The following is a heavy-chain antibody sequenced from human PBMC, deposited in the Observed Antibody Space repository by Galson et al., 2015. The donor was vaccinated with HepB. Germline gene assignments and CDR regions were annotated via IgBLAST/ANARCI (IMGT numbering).Heavy chain of an antibody. D-gene: IGHD1-1*01. CDR3: ARAWTSRPSTRQTDHFDY. CDR1: GDSVSSRTAS. CDR2: TYYRSQWYS. V-gene: IGHV6-1*01. Sequence: CAISGDSVSSRTASWNWIRQSPSRGLEWPGRTYYRSQWYSEYSASVRGRMTISPDTSENQFPLHLSSVTPEDTAIYFCARAWTSRPSTRQTDHFDYWGQGTLVTVSS. J-gene: IGHJ4*02.